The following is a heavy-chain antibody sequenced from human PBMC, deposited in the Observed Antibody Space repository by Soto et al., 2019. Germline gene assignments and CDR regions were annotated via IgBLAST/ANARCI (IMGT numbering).Heavy chain of an antibody. J-gene: IGHJ4*02. V-gene: IGHV3-48*02. CDR1: GFTFSSYS. CDR3: ARDCTNGVCYTPFDY. Sequence: GSLRLSCAASGFTFSSYSMNWVRQAPGKGLEWVSYISSSSRTIYYADSVKGRFTISRDNAKNSLYLQMNSLRDEDTAVYYCARDCTNGVCYTPFDYWGQGTLVTVSS. D-gene: IGHD2-8*01. CDR2: ISSSSRTI.